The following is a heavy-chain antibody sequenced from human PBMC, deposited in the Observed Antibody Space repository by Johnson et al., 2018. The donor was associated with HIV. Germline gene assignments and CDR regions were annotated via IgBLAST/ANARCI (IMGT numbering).Heavy chain of an antibody. CDR2: ISSSGSSI. J-gene: IGHJ3*02. Sequence: VQLVESGGGLVQPGGSLRLSCKASGFTFSDYFMSWIRQAPGKGLECISYISSSGSSIYYTDSLKGRFTISRDNAKNSLYLQMNSLKAEDTGVYYCAGGVAVAFDIWGPGTMVTVSS. CDR1: GFTFSDYF. D-gene: IGHD6-19*01. V-gene: IGHV3-11*04. CDR3: AGGVAVAFDI.